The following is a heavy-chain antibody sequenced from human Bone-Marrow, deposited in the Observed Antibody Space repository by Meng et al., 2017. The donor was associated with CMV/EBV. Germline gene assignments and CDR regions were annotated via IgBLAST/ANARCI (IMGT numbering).Heavy chain of an antibody. CDR1: GGSISSGGYY. V-gene: IGHV4-30-4*08. Sequence: SETLSLTCTVSGGSISSGGYYWSWIRQPPGKGLEWIGYIYYSGSTYYNPSLKSRVTISVDTSKNQFSLKLSSVTAADTAVYYCARGLDCSSTSCYTGRYYYGMDVWGQGTTVTVSS. CDR3: ARGLDCSSTSCYTGRYYYGMDV. J-gene: IGHJ6*02. D-gene: IGHD2-2*02. CDR2: IYYSGST.